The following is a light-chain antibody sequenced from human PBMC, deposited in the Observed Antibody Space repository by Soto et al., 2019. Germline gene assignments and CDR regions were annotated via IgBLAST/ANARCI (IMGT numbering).Light chain of an antibody. CDR1: LSLSSSY. V-gene: IGKV3-20*01. CDR3: QQYDSSPRT. CDR2: GAS. J-gene: IGKJ1*01. Sequence: EIVLTQSPGTLSMSPGERATLSCRASLSLSSSYIAWYQQKPGQAPRLLIYGASSRATGIPDRFSGSGSGTEFTLTITRLEPEDFAVYYCQQYDSSPRTFGQGTKVDIK.